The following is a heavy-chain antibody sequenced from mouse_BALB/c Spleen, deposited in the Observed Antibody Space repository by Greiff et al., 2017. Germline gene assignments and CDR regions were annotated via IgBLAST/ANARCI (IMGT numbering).Heavy chain of an antibody. J-gene: IGHJ3*01. D-gene: IGHD1-1*02. CDR2: IRSKSNNYAT. CDR3: VRGAMDY. CDR1: GFTFNTYA. Sequence: EVQRVESGGGLVQPKGSLKLSCAASGFTFNTYAMHWVCQAPGKGLEWVARIRSKSNNYATYYADSVKDRFTISRDDSQSMLYLQMNNLKTEDTAMYYCVRGAMDYWGQGTLVTVSA. V-gene: IGHV10-3*03.